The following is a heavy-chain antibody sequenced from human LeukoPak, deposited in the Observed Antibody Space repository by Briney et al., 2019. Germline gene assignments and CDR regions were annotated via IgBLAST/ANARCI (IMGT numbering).Heavy chain of an antibody. V-gene: IGHV3-21*01. CDR2: ISSSSSYI. Sequence: PGGSLRLSCAASGFTFSSYSMNWVRQAPGKGLEWVSSISSSSSYIYYADSVKGRFTISRDNAKNSLYLQMNSLRAEDTAVYYCARDSSTVYYFDYWGQGTLVSVCS. CDR1: GFTFSSYS. J-gene: IGHJ4*02. D-gene: IGHD6-13*01. CDR3: ARDSSTVYYFDY.